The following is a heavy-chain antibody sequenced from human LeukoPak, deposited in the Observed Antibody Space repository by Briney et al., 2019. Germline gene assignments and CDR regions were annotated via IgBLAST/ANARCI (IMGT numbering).Heavy chain of an antibody. CDR3: ARGPGSGSYGFDY. V-gene: IGHV4-30-2*01. D-gene: IGHD3-10*01. CDR1: GGSISSGGYS. CDR2: IYHSGST. J-gene: IGHJ4*02. Sequence: PSETLSLTCAVSGGSISSGGYSWSWIRQPPGKGLEWIGYIYHSGSTYYNPSPKSRVTISVDRSKNQFSLKLSSVTAADTAVYYCARGPGSGSYGFDYWGQGTLVTVSS.